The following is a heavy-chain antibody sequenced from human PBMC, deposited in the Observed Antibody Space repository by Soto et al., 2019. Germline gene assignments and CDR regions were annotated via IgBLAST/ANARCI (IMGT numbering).Heavy chain of an antibody. Sequence: QVQLVQSGAEVKKPGSSVKVSCKASGGTFSSYTISWVRQAPGQGLEWMGRIIPILGIANYAQKFQGRVTITADKSTSTAYRELRSLRSEDTAVYYCASHYCSNTSCRDCFDPWGQGTLVNVSS. D-gene: IGHD2-2*01. CDR2: IIPILGIA. CDR1: GGTFSSYT. V-gene: IGHV1-69*02. J-gene: IGHJ5*02. CDR3: ASHYCSNTSCRDCFDP.